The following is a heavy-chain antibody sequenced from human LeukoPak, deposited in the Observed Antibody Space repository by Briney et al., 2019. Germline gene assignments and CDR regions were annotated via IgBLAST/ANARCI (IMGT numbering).Heavy chain of an antibody. CDR2: ISSSGRSI. D-gene: IGHD1-26*01. Sequence: PGGSLRLSCAASGFTFSSYSMNWVRQAPGKGLEWVSYISSSGRSILYADSVKGRFTVSRDNAKNSLYLQMNNLRAEDTAVYYCGREIPSGSNAPDYWGQGILVIVSS. V-gene: IGHV3-21*05. J-gene: IGHJ4*02. CDR1: GFTFSSYS. CDR3: GREIPSGSNAPDY.